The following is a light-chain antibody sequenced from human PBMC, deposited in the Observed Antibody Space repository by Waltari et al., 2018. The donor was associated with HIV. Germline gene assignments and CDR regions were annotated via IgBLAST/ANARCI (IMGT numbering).Light chain of an antibody. CDR2: RNN. J-gene: IGLJ3*02. V-gene: IGLV1-47*01. CDR3: AAWDDNLGGRGL. CDR1: SPNIRSNY. Sequence: QSVLTQPPSASGTPGQRGTISCPGSSPNIRSNYVQWYQQLPGRTPKLLIYRNNHRPSGVPDRCDAAKSGNSASLSIRGLRSEDEGDYYCAAWDDNLGGRGLFGGGTRLTVL.